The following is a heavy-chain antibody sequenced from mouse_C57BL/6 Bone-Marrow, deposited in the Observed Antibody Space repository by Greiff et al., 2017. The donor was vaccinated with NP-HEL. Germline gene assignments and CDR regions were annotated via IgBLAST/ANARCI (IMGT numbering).Heavy chain of an antibody. Sequence: QVQLQQSGAELARPGASVKLSCKASGYTFTSYGISWVKQRTGQGLEWIGEIYPRSGNTYYNEKFKGKATLTADKSSSTAYMELRSLTSEDSAVYFCARYTTVVATVGRYYFDYWGQGTTPTVSS. D-gene: IGHD1-1*01. CDR1: GYTFTSYG. CDR3: ARYTTVVATVGRYYFDY. CDR2: IYPRSGNT. J-gene: IGHJ2*01. V-gene: IGHV1-81*01.